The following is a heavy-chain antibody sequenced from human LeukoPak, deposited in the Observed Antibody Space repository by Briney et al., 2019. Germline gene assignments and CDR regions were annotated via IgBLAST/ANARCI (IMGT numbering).Heavy chain of an antibody. CDR2: FDPEDGET. Sequence: ASVKVSCKVSGYTLTELSMHWVRQAPGKGLEWMGGFDPEDGETIYAQKFQGRVTMTEDTSTGTAYMELSSLRSEDTAVYYCATVPLLLGYYYMDVWGKGTTVTVSS. J-gene: IGHJ6*03. CDR1: GYTLTELS. CDR3: ATVPLLLGYYYMDV. V-gene: IGHV1-24*01. D-gene: IGHD2/OR15-2a*01.